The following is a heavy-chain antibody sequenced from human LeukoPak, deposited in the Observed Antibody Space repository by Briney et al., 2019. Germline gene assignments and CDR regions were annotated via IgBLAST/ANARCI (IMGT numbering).Heavy chain of an antibody. CDR3: ARAAGDPLLIFGGYFDY. Sequence: GGSLRLSWAASGFTFSDYYMSWIRQAPGKGLEWVSYISSSCSTIYYADSVKGRFTISRDNAKNSLYLQMNSLRAEDTAVYYCARAAGDPLLIFGGYFDYWGQGTLVTVSS. CDR2: ISSSCSTI. D-gene: IGHD3-16*01. V-gene: IGHV3-11*01. CDR1: GFTFSDYY. J-gene: IGHJ4*02.